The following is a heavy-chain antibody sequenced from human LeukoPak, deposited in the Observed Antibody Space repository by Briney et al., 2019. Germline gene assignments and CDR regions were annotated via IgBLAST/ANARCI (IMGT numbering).Heavy chain of an antibody. CDR3: ARDYDGSGRFPPGGY. CDR1: GLTFSNYA. J-gene: IGHJ4*02. D-gene: IGHD3-10*01. V-gene: IGHV3-23*01. Sequence: GGSLRLSCAASGLTFSNYAMSWVRQAPGKGLEWVSGISDSGGSTHYADSVKGRFTISRDNSKNTLYLQMNSLRAEDTAVYYCARDYDGSGRFPPGGYWGQGTLVTVSS. CDR2: ISDSGGST.